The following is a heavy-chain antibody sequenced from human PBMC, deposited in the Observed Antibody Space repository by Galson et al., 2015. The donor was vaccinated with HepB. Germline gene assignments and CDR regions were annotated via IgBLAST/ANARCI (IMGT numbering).Heavy chain of an antibody. CDR3: ARGGDYGDS. J-gene: IGHJ5*01. CDR2: ISYDGSNK. V-gene: IGHV3-30-3*01. Sequence: SLRLSCAASGFTFSSYAMHWVRQAPGKGLEWVAVISYDGSNKYYADSVKGRFTISRDNSKNTLYLQMNSLRAEDTAVYYCARGGDYGDSWGQGTLVTVSS. CDR1: GFTFSSYA. D-gene: IGHD4-17*01.